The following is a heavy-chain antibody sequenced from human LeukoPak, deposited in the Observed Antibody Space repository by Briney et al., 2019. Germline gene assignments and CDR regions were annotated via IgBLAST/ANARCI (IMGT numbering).Heavy chain of an antibody. CDR3: ATRGYSYGSSLYFDY. V-gene: IGHV1-24*01. CDR2: FDPEDGET. J-gene: IGHJ4*02. D-gene: IGHD5-18*01. Sequence: ASVKVSCKVSGYTLTELSMHWVRQAPGKGLEWMGGFDPEDGETIYAQKFQGRVTMTEDTSTDTAYMELSSLRSEDTAVYYCATRGYSYGSSLYFDYWGQGTLVTVSS. CDR1: GYTLTELS.